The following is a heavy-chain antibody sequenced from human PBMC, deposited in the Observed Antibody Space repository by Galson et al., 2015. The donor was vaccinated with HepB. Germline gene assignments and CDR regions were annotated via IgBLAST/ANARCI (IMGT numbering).Heavy chain of an antibody. V-gene: IGHV1-69*13. CDR1: GGTFSSYA. CDR2: IIPIFGTA. Sequence: SVKVSCKASGGTFSSYAISWVRQAPGQGLEWMGGIIPIFGTANYAQKFQGRVTITADESTSTAYMELSSLRSEDTAVYYCARHLNYYDSSGNSRAPDAFDIWGQGTMVTVSS. J-gene: IGHJ3*02. CDR3: ARHLNYYDSSGNSRAPDAFDI. D-gene: IGHD3-22*01.